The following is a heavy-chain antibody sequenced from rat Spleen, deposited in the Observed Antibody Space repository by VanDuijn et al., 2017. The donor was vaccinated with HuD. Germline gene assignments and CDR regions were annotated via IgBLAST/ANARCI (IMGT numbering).Heavy chain of an antibody. CDR1: GFSLISHS. CDR3: ARGSAYFDY. V-gene: IGHV2-1*01. CDR2: IWGDGST. Sequence: QVQLKESGPGLVQPSQTLSLICTVSGFSLISHSVHWVRQPPGKGLEWMGGIWGDGSTDYNSAIKSRLSISRDTSKSQVFLKMNSLQTEDTAMYFCARGSAYFDYWGQGVMVTVSS. J-gene: IGHJ2*01. D-gene: IGHD3-2*01.